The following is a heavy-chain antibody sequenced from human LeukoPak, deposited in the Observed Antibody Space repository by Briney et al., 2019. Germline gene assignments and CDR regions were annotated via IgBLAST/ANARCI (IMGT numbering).Heavy chain of an antibody. CDR3: AKDLRSEYHFDY. J-gene: IGHJ4*02. Sequence: GRSLRLSCAASGFTFSSYGMHWVRQAPDKGLEWVAVISYDGSNKYYADSVKGRFTISRDNSKNTLYLQMNSLRAEDTAVYYCAKDLRSEYHFDYWGQGTLVTVSS. D-gene: IGHD3-10*02. CDR1: GFTFSSYG. CDR2: ISYDGSNK. V-gene: IGHV3-30*18.